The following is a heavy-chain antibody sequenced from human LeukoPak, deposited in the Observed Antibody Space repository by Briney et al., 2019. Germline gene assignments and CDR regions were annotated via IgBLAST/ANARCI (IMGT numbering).Heavy chain of an antibody. V-gene: IGHV1-69*05. CDR2: VIPIFGTA. CDR1: GGTFSSYA. J-gene: IGHJ4*02. Sequence: ASVKVSCKASGGTFSSYAISWVRQAPGQGLEWMGGVIPIFGTANYAQKFQGRVTITTDESTSTAYMELSSLRSGDTAVYYCARGPADYDYVWGSYRYSFDYWGQGTLVTVSS. CDR3: ARGPADYDYVWGSYRYSFDY. D-gene: IGHD3-16*02.